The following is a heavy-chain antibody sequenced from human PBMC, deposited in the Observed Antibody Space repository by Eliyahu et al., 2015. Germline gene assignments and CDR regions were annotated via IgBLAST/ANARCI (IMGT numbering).Heavy chain of an antibody. D-gene: IGHD3-10*01. CDR3: ALPPLYYGSGDDAFDI. V-gene: IGHV5-10-1*01. J-gene: IGHJ3*02. CDR2: IDPSDSYT. Sequence: GLEWMGRIDPSDSYTNYSPSFQGHVTISADKSISTAYLQWSSLKASDTAMYYCALPPLYYGSGDDAFDIWGQGTMVTVSS.